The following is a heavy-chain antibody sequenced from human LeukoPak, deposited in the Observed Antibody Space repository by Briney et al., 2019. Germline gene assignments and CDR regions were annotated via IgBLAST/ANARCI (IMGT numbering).Heavy chain of an antibody. V-gene: IGHV3-21*01. CDR2: ISSSGNYI. CDR1: GFTFSSYA. J-gene: IGHJ4*02. D-gene: IGHD2-2*01. CDR3: ARDSVVVAPNRFDY. Sequence: GGSLRLSCAASGFTFSSYAMSWVRQAPGKGLEWVSSISSSGNYIFYADSVKGRFTISRDNAKNSLYLQMNSLRAEDTAVYYCARDSVVVAPNRFDYWGQGTLVTVSS.